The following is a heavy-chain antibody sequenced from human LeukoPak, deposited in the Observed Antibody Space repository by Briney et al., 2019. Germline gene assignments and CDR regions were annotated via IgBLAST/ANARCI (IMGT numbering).Heavy chain of an antibody. CDR2: IYYSGST. V-gene: IGHV4-59*01. CDR3: ARFGNYYFDQ. Sequence: SETLSLTCTVSGGSISGYYWSWIRQPPGKGLEWIGYIYYSGSTNYNLSLRTRVTMSVDTSKNQFSLKLSSVTAADTAVYYCARFGNYYFDQWGQGTLVTVSS. J-gene: IGHJ4*02. CDR1: GGSISGYY. D-gene: IGHD1-7*01.